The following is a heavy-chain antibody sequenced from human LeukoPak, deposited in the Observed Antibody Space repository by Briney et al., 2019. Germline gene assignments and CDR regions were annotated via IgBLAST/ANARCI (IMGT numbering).Heavy chain of an antibody. D-gene: IGHD2-2*01. CDR1: GYTFTSYY. CDR3: ARACANIVVVPAAPNYYYYGMDV. Sequence: GASVKVSCKASGYTFTSYYMHWVRQAPGQGLEWMGIINPSGGSTSYAQKFQGRVTMTRDTSTSTAYMELSSLRSEDTAVYYCARACANIVVVPAAPNYYYYGMDVWGQGTTVTVSS. J-gene: IGHJ6*02. V-gene: IGHV1-46*01. CDR2: INPSGGST.